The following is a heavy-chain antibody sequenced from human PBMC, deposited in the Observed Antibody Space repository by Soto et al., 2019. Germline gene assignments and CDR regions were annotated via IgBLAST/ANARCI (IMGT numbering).Heavy chain of an antibody. CDR2: ISGSGGST. J-gene: IGHJ4*02. V-gene: IGHV3-23*01. Sequence: GGSLRLSCAASGFTFSSYAMSWVRQAPGKGLEWVSAISGSGGSTCYADSVKGRFTISRDNSKNTLYLQMNSLRAEDTAVYYCAKDLKCCSGGSCYMWGQGTLVTVSS. D-gene: IGHD2-15*01. CDR3: AKDLKCCSGGSCYM. CDR1: GFTFSSYA.